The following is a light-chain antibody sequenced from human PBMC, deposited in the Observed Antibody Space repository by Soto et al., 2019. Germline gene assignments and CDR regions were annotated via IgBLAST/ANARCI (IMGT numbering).Light chain of an antibody. CDR2: AAS. CDR3: QQSHSSPYS. CDR1: QSISSY. V-gene: IGKV1-39*01. J-gene: IGKJ2*03. Sequence: DIQITQSPSSLSASVGDRATITCRASQSISSYVNWYQQKPGKAPKLLIYAASSSQSGVPSRFSGSGSGTDFTLTISSLQPEDFATYYCQQSHSSPYSFGQGTKLEIK.